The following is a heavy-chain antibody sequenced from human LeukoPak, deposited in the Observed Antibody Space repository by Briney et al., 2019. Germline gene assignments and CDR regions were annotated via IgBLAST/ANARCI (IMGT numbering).Heavy chain of an antibody. J-gene: IGHJ5*02. Sequence: SETLSLTCTVSGGSISSGGYYWSWIRQPPGKGLEWIGYIYHSGSTYYNPSLKSRVTISVDKSKNQFSLKLSSVTAADTAVYSCARDNYYGSGRKFDPWGQGTLVTVFS. CDR2: IYHSGST. V-gene: IGHV4-30-2*01. D-gene: IGHD3-10*01. CDR1: GGSISSGGYY. CDR3: ARDNYYGSGRKFDP.